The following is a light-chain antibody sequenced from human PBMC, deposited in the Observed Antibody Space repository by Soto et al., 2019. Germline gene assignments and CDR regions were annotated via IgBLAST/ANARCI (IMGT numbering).Light chain of an antibody. CDR3: RSYDSSLSGWV. CDR1: SSNIGAGYD. J-gene: IGLJ3*02. CDR2: GNS. V-gene: IGLV1-40*01. Sequence: QSVLTQPPSVSGAPGQRVTISCTGSSSNIGAGYDVHWYQQLPGTAPKLLIYGNSNRPSGVPDRFSGSKSGTSASLAITGLQAEDEADYYCRSYDSSLSGWVFGGGTKATVL.